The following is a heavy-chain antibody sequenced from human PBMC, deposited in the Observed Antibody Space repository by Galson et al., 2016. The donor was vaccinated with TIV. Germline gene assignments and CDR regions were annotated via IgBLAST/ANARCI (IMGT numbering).Heavy chain of an antibody. D-gene: IGHD6-13*01. Sequence: SVKVSCKASGYTFTTYGTHWVRQAPGHRLEWMGWINAGDGSTKYSQNFQGRLSITTDTSATTTYMELGSLRSEDTAVYFCARGSSWSPFYGMDVWGQGTTVIVSS. CDR2: INAGDGST. CDR1: GYTFTTYG. J-gene: IGHJ6*02. V-gene: IGHV1-3*01. CDR3: ARGSSWSPFYGMDV.